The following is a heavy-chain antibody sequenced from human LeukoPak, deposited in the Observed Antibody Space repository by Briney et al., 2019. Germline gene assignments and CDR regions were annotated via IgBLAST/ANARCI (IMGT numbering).Heavy chain of an antibody. Sequence: SGPALARPTQSLTLTCTFSRFSLSTSGMCVGWIGQPPGKALGSHERIDWDDDKYYSTSLKTRLTISKNTSKNQVVITMTNMDPVDTATYSCARSREGYNCRVFDYWGQGTLVTVSS. CDR1: RFSLSTSGMC. CDR2: IDWDDDK. V-gene: IGHV2-70*11. D-gene: IGHD5-24*01. CDR3: ARSREGYNCRVFDY. J-gene: IGHJ4*02.